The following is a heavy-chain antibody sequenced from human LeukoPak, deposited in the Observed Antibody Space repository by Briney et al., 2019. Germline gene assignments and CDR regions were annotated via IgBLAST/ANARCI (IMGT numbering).Heavy chain of an antibody. D-gene: IGHD3-16*01. V-gene: IGHV4-4*02. CDR2: IYHSGST. J-gene: IGHJ3*02. Sequence: SGTLSLTCAVSGGSISSSNWWSWVRPPPGKGLEGIGEIYHSGSTNYNPSLKSRVTISVDKSKNQFSLKLSSVTAADTAVYYCASTRGSSASRGFDIWGQGTMVTVSS. CDR1: GGSISSSNW. CDR3: ASTRGSSASRGFDI.